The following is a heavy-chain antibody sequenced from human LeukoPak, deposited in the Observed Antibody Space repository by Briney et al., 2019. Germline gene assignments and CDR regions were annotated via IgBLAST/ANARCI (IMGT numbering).Heavy chain of an antibody. CDR2: IWYDGSDK. D-gene: IGHD3-16*01. CDR1: GCTFSNYC. J-gene: IGHJ4*02. Sequence: PGGSLRLSCAASGCTFSNYCMHWVRQAPGKGLEWVAVIWYDGSDKYHADSVKSRFTISRDNSKNTLYLQMNSLRVEDTAVYYCARPVVLGAYLRGAYYFDSWGQGTLVTVSS. V-gene: IGHV3-33*01. CDR3: ARPVVLGAYLRGAYYFDS.